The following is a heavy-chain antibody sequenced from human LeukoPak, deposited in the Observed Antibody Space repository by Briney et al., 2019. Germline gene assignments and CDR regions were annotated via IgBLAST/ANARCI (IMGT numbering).Heavy chain of an antibody. V-gene: IGHV5-51*01. Sequence: ESLKISCKGSGYSFNTYWIGWVRQMPGKGLEWMGIIYPGDSDTRYSPSFQGHVTISAAKSISTAYLQWSSLKASDTAMYYCARHGRYCSSTSCYIYFDYWGQGTLVTVSS. D-gene: IGHD2-2*02. J-gene: IGHJ4*02. CDR1: GYSFNTYW. CDR2: IYPGDSDT. CDR3: ARHGRYCSSTSCYIYFDY.